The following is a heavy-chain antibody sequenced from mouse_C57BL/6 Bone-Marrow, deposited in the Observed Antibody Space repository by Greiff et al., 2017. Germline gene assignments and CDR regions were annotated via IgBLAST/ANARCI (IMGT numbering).Heavy chain of an antibody. CDR2: IWWDDDK. Sequence: QVTLKVSGPGILQPSQTLSLTCSFSGFSLSTFGMGVGWIRQPSGKGLEWLAHIWWDDDKYYNPALKSRLTISKDTSKNPVFLTSAKVDTADTATYYCARQNFYGSHFWGQGTTLTVSS. J-gene: IGHJ2*01. V-gene: IGHV8-8*01. CDR1: GFSLSTFGMG. CDR3: ARQNFYGSHF. D-gene: IGHD1-1*01.